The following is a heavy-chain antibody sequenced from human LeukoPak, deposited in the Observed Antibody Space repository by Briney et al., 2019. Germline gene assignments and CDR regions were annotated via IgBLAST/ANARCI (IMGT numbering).Heavy chain of an antibody. V-gene: IGHV4-34*01. Sequence: SETLSLTCAVYGGSFSGYYWSWIRQPPGKGLEWIGEINHSGSTNYNPSLKSRVTISVDTSKNQFSLKLSSVTAADTAVFYCARRPLGGYGYFDYWGQGTLVTVSS. CDR2: INHSGST. CDR1: GGSFSGYY. CDR3: ARRPLGGYGYFDY. J-gene: IGHJ4*02. D-gene: IGHD5-12*01.